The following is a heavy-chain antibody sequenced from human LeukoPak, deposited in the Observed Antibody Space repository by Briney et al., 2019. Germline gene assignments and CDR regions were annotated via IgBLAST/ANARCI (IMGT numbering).Heavy chain of an antibody. CDR3: AKDGSRGYSYGLFDY. CDR2: ISYDGSNK. V-gene: IGHV3-30*18. D-gene: IGHD5-18*01. Sequence: QPGGSLRLSCAASGFTFSSYGMHWVRQAPGKGLEWVAVISYDGSNKYYADSVKGRFTISRDNSKNTLYLQMNSLRAEDTAVYYCAKDGSRGYSYGLFDYWGQGTLVTVSS. J-gene: IGHJ4*02. CDR1: GFTFSSYG.